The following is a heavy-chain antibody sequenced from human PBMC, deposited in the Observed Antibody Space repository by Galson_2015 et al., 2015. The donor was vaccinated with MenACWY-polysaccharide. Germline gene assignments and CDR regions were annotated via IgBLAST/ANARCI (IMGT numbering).Heavy chain of an antibody. CDR2: IHPNSGGT. Sequence: SVKVSCKASGYTFSGYHIHWVRQAPGQGLEWMGWIHPNSGGTTFAQKFQGRVTMTRDTSVSTVYMELNSLRSDDTAVCHCGRGGYGTGCGSYWGQGTLVTVSS. V-gene: IGHV1-2*02. CDR3: GRGGYGTGCGSY. D-gene: IGHD3-10*01. CDR1: GYTFSGYH. J-gene: IGHJ4*02.